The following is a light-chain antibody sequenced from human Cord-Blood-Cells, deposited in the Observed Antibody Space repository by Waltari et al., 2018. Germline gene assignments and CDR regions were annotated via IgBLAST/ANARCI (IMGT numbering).Light chain of an antibody. CDR2: QDS. V-gene: IGLV3-1*01. CDR1: KMGDKY. Sequence: SYELTKPPSVSVSPGQTASITCSGDKMGDKYACWYQQKPGQSPVLVIYQDSKRPSGIPERFSCSNSGNTATLTISGTQAMDEADDYCQAWDSSTYVFGTGTKVTVL. CDR3: QAWDSSTYV. J-gene: IGLJ1*01.